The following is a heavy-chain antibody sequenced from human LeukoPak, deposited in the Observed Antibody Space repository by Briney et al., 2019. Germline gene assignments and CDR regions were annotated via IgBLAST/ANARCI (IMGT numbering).Heavy chain of an antibody. CDR1: GYTFTSYY. J-gene: IGHJ3*02. D-gene: IGHD3-10*01. Sequence: ASVKVSCKASGYTFTSYYMHWVRQAPGQGLEWMGIINPSGGSTSYAQKFQGRVTMTRDMSTSTVYMELSSLRSEDTAVYYCARDYYGSGSYDAFDIWGQGTMVTVSS. CDR2: INPSGGST. CDR3: ARDYYGSGSYDAFDI. V-gene: IGHV1-46*01.